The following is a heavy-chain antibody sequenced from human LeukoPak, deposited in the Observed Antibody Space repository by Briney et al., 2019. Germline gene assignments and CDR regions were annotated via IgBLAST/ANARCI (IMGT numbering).Heavy chain of an antibody. Sequence: GGSLRLSCAASGFTYSSYSMNWVRQAPGKGLEWVSSISSSSSYIYYADSVKGRFTISRDNAKNSLYLQMNSLRAEDTAVYYCARDVILEMATTPSDYWGQGTLVTVSS. J-gene: IGHJ4*02. V-gene: IGHV3-21*01. CDR3: ARDVILEMATTPSDY. CDR1: GFTYSSYS. CDR2: ISSSSSYI. D-gene: IGHD5-24*01.